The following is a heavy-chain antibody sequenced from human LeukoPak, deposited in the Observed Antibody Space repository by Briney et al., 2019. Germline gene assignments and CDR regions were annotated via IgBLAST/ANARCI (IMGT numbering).Heavy chain of an antibody. D-gene: IGHD6-19*01. J-gene: IGHJ2*01. CDR3: AIFHSGPSGWYVLWYFDL. V-gene: IGHV4-4*09. CDR1: GGSVSSYD. CDR2: IYSSENT. Sequence: PWETLSLTCTVSGGSVSSYDWSWIRQPPGKGLEWICYIYSSENTKYNSSLMSRVTMSLDTSMNQVFLKLSSVTAADTAVYYCAIFHSGPSGWYVLWYFDLWGRGTLVTVSS.